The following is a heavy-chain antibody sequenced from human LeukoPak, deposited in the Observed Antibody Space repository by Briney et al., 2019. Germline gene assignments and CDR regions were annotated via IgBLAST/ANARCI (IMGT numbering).Heavy chain of an antibody. CDR2: ISGSGGST. Sequence: GGSLRLSCAASGFTFSSYAMSWVRQAPGKGLEWVSAISGSGGSTYYADSVKGRFTISRDNAKNSLYLQMDSLRDEDTAVYYCARGAQIVVAPAAQARPGPSGVDHWGQGILVTVSS. CDR3: ARGAQIVVAPAAQARPGPSGVDH. V-gene: IGHV3-23*01. D-gene: IGHD2-2*01. J-gene: IGHJ4*02. CDR1: GFTFSSYA.